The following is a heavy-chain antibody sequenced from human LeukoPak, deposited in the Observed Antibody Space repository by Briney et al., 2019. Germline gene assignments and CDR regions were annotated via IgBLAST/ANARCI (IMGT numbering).Heavy chain of an antibody. Sequence: SVKVSCKASGYTFTGYYMHWVRQAPGQGLEWMGGIIPIFGTANYAQKFQGRVTITADESTSTAYMELSSLRSEDTAVYYCARAEGVDCSGGSCIDYRYWGQGTLVTVSS. D-gene: IGHD2-15*01. CDR3: ARAEGVDCSGGSCIDYRY. CDR1: GYTFTGYY. V-gene: IGHV1-69*13. CDR2: IIPIFGTA. J-gene: IGHJ4*02.